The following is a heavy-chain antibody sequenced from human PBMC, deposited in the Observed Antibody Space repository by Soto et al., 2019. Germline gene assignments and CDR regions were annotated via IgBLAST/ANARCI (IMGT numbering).Heavy chain of an antibody. D-gene: IGHD3-10*02. CDR2: IYYSGST. J-gene: IGHJ6*02. CDR1: GGSISSGGYY. Sequence: KTSETLSLTCTVSGGSISSGGYYWSWIRQHPGKGLEWIGYIYYSGSTYYNPSLKSRVTISVDTSKNQFSLKLSSVTAADTAVYYCARVSRFGVRYDYYYGMDVWGQGTTVTVSS. CDR3: ARVSRFGVRYDYYYGMDV. V-gene: IGHV4-31*03.